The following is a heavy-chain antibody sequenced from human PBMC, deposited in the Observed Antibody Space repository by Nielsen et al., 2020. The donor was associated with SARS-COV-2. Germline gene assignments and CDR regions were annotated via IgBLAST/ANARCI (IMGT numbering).Heavy chain of an antibody. V-gene: IGHV3-53*01. J-gene: IGHJ6*02. CDR2: IYSGGST. CDR3: ARDRGFLEWLFPVLPDYGMDV. CDR1: GFTVSSNY. Sequence: GESLKISCAASGFTVSSNYMSWVRQAPGKGLEWVSVIYSGGSTYYADSVKGRFTISRDNSKNTLYLQMNSLRAEDTAVYYCARDRGFLEWLFPVLPDYGMDVWGQGTTVTVSS. D-gene: IGHD3-3*01.